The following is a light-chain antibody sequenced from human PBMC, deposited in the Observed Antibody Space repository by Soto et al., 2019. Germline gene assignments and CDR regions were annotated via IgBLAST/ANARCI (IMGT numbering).Light chain of an antibody. CDR1: SSDVGGYNY. CDR2: EVS. J-gene: IGLJ1*01. CDR3: SSYAGSNNLNV. Sequence: QSALTQPASVSGYPGQSITISCTGTSSDVGGYNYVSWYQQHPGKAPKLMIYEVSKRPSGVPDRFSGSKSGNTASLTVSGLQAEDEADYYCSSYAGSNNLNVFGTGTKVTVL. V-gene: IGLV2-8*01.